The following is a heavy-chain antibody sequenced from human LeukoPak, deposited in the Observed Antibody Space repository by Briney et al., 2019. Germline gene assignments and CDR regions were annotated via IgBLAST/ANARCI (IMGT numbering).Heavy chain of an antibody. CDR2: VDPDDDQR. J-gene: IGHJ5*02. CDR3: AAVSGHYTLLDA. D-gene: IGHD4-11*01. V-gene: IGHV1-24*01. Sequence: ASVKVSCKISGYTLNDISVHWVRQPPGKGLEWMGGVDPDDDQRVYAQRFQGRVTMTEDTSTNTAYMELSRLRSEDTAVYFCAAVSGHYTLLDAWGQGALVTVST. CDR1: GYTLNDIS.